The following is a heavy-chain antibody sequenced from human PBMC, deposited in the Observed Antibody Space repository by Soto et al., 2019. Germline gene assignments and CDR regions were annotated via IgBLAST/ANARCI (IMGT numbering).Heavy chain of an antibody. CDR2: ISSSSSYI. V-gene: IGHV3-21*01. D-gene: IGHD6-13*01. Sequence: PGGSLRLSCAASGFTFSSYSMNWVRQAPGKGLEWVSSISSSSSYIYYADSVKGRFTISRDNAKNSLYLQMNSLRAEDTAVYYCARPGSSSWYYFDYWGQGTLVTVSS. J-gene: IGHJ4*02. CDR1: GFTFSSYS. CDR3: ARPGSSSWYYFDY.